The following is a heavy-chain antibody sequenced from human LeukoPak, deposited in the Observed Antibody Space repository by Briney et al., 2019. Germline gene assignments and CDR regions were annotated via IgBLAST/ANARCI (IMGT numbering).Heavy chain of an antibody. CDR2: IYTSGST. Sequence: SETLSLTCTVSGGSISSYYWSWIRQPAGKGLEWIGRIYTSGSTNYNPSLKSRVTMSVDTSKNQFSLKLSSVTAADTAVYYCVASGYDSIFDYWGQGTLVTVSS. D-gene: IGHD5-12*01. V-gene: IGHV4-4*07. CDR3: VASGYDSIFDY. CDR1: GGSISSYY. J-gene: IGHJ4*02.